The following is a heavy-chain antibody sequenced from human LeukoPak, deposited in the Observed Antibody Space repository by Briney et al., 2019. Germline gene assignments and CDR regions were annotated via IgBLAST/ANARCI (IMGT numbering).Heavy chain of an antibody. J-gene: IGHJ4*02. Sequence: GGSLRLSCAASGFSFSNYAMSWVRQAPGKGLEWVSTISGSGGNTYYADSVKGRFTISRDNSKNTLYLQMNSLRAEDTAVYYCAKDDIAVAGTFDYWGQGTLVTVSS. CDR3: AKDDIAVAGTFDY. CDR2: ISGSGGNT. D-gene: IGHD6-19*01. V-gene: IGHV3-23*01. CDR1: GFSFSNYA.